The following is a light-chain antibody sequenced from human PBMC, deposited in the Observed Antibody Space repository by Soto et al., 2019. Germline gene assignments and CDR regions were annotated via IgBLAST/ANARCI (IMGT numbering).Light chain of an antibody. CDR1: TSDVGGSNY. V-gene: IGLV2-8*01. J-gene: IGLJ1*01. CDR2: EVT. CDR3: SSYASTNNIV. Sequence: QSALTQPPSASGSPGQSVTISCTGTTSDVGGSNYVSWYQLHPGKAPKLMIYEVTKLPPVVPDLFSGSKSANTASLTVSGLQAEDEADYYCSSYASTNNIVFGTGTKVTVL.